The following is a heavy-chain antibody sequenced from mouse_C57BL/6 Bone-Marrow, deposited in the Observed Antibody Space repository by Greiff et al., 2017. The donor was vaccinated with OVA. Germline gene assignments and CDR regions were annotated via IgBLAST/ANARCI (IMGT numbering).Heavy chain of an antibody. CDR1: GYTFTNYW. J-gene: IGHJ4*01. V-gene: IGHV1-63*01. CDR2: IYPGGGYT. Sequence: VQVVESGAELVRPGTSVKMSCKASGYTFTNYWIGWAKQRPGHGLEWIGDIYPGGGYTNYNEKFKGKATLTADKSSSTAYMQFSSLTSEDSAIYYCARQGRDYYAMDYWGQGTSVTVSS. CDR3: ARQGRDYYAMDY.